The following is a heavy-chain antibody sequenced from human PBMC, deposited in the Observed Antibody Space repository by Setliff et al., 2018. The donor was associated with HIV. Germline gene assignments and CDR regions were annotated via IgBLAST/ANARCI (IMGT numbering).Heavy chain of an antibody. D-gene: IGHD1-26*01. Sequence: SETLSLTCTVSGGSIGNSRYYWSWIRQPPGKGLEWIGSIYYSVTTNYNPSLKSRVTISIDTPKNQFYLRLSSVTAADTAVYFCVALSVVQTQAMELAWFEPWGQGTPVTVSS. CDR2: IYYSVTT. CDR1: GGSIGNSRYY. CDR3: VALSVVQTQAMELAWFEP. V-gene: IGHV4-39*01. J-gene: IGHJ5*02.